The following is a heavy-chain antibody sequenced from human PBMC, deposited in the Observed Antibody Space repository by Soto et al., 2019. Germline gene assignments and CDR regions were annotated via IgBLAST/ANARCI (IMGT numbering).Heavy chain of an antibody. CDR1: GFSFSSYG. J-gene: IGHJ6*02. V-gene: IGHV3-30*03. CDR2: TTYDGGIK. CDR3: AGALENPYFYYGLNV. D-gene: IGHD1-1*01. Sequence: GGSLRLSCAASGFSFSSYGMEWVRLAPGKGLEWVAATTYDGGIKHYVDSVKGRFTISRDNSKNTLYLQMNSLRVGDTATYYCAGALENPYFYYGLNVWGQGTPVTVSS.